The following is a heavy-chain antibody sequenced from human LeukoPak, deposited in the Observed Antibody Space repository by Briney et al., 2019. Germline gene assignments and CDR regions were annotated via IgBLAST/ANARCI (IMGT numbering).Heavy chain of an antibody. V-gene: IGHV3-7*01. CDR2: IKGDGSAK. CDR3: ARDAGFGGNSDF. J-gene: IGHJ4*02. Sequence: AGGSLRLFCAASGFTFNIYWMMWVPQAPGKALEWVAYIKGDGSAKHYVDSVRGRFTISRDNAENSLYLQMNSLRTEDTAVYYCARDAGFGGNSDFWGQGTLVTVSP. CDR1: GFTFNIYW. D-gene: IGHD4-23*01.